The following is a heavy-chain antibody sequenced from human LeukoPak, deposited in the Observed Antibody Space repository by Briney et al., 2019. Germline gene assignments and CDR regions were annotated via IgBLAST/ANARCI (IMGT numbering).Heavy chain of an antibody. J-gene: IGHJ4*02. CDR1: GFTFSSYA. D-gene: IGHD3-3*01. CDR3: AKDDFWSGSRPYYFDY. V-gene: IGHV3-23*01. CDR2: ISGSGGST. Sequence: PGGSLRLSCAASGFTFSSYAMIWVRQAPGKGLEWVSAISGSGGSTYYADSVKGRFTISRDNSKNTLYLQMNSLRAEDTAVYYCAKDDFWSGSRPYYFDYWGQGTLVTVSS.